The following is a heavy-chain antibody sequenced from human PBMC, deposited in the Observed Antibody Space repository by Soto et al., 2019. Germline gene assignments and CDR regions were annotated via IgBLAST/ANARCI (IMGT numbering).Heavy chain of an antibody. Sequence: PGGSLRLSCAASGFTFSSYGMHWVRQAPGKGLEWVAVIWYDGSNKYYADSVKGRFTISRDNSKNTLYLQMNSLRAEDTAVYYCARDGQLVLLGDYYFDYWGQGTLVTVSS. V-gene: IGHV3-33*01. CDR3: ARDGQLVLLGDYYFDY. CDR2: IWYDGSNK. CDR1: GFTFSSYG. D-gene: IGHD6-6*01. J-gene: IGHJ4*02.